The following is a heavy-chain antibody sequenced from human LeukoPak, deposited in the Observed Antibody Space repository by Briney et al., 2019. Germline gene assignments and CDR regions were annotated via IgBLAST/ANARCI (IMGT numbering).Heavy chain of an antibody. V-gene: IGHV3-74*01. D-gene: IGHD6-6*01. CDR3: ARGPNSNWSGLDF. J-gene: IGHJ4*02. Sequence: GGSLRLSCTASGFSFSGHWMHWARQLPGKGLVWVSRISPTGSTTSYADSVKGRFTVSRDNAKNTLYLQVNNLRAEDTAVYYCARGPNSNWSGLDFWGQGTLLTASS. CDR1: GFSFSGHW. CDR2: ISPTGSTT.